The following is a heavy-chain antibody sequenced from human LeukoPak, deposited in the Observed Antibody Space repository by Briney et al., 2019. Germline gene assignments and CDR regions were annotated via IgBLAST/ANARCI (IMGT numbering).Heavy chain of an antibody. J-gene: IGHJ3*02. CDR1: GYSISSGYY. D-gene: IGHD3-3*01. V-gene: IGHV4-38-2*02. Sequence: SETLSLTCTVSGYSISSGYYWGWIRPPPGKGLEWIGSIYHSGSTYYNPSLKSRVTISVDTSKNQFSLKLSSVTAADTAVYYCARATIFGVVTGAFDIWGQGTMVTVSS. CDR3: ARATIFGVVTGAFDI. CDR2: IYHSGST.